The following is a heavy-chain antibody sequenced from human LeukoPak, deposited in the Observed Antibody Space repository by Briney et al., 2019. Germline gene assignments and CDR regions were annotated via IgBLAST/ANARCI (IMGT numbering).Heavy chain of an antibody. J-gene: IGHJ4*02. Sequence: ASVTVSCKASGYAFITYYIYWVRQAPGQGLECVGVINPSGGGTNYAQTFQDRVTVTTDMSTTTVYMELSSLTSEDTAVYYCARGAPPTYYDSRGYLDYWGQGTQVTVSS. D-gene: IGHD3-22*01. V-gene: IGHV1-46*01. CDR2: INPSGGGT. CDR1: GYAFITYY. CDR3: ARGAPPTYYDSRGYLDY.